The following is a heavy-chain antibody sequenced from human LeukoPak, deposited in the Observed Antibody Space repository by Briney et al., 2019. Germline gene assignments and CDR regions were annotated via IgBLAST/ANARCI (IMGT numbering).Heavy chain of an antibody. CDR3: ARGPLKGHWGSDAFDI. CDR2: IYTSGST. V-gene: IGHV4-4*07. CDR1: GGSISSYY. J-gene: IGHJ3*02. D-gene: IGHD7-27*01. Sequence: PSETLTLTCTVSGGSISSYYWSWIRQPAGKGLEWIGRIYTSGSTNYNPSLKSRVTMSVDTSKNQFSLKLSSVTAADTAVYYCARGPLKGHWGSDAFDIWGQGTMVTVSS.